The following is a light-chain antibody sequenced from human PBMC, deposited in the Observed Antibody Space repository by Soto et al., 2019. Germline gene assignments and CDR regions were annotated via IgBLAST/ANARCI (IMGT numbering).Light chain of an antibody. CDR3: QQYDNLLAPT. Sequence: DIQMTQSPSTLSGSVGDRVTITCQASQDISSYLNWFQQKPGKAPKLLIFDASNLQTGVPSRFSGSGSGTDFTFTISGLQPEDIATYYCQQYDNLLAPTFGGGTKVDIK. V-gene: IGKV1-33*01. CDR1: QDISSY. CDR2: DAS. J-gene: IGKJ4*01.